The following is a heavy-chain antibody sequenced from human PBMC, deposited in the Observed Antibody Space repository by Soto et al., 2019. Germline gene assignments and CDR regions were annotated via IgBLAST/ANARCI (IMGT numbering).Heavy chain of an antibody. CDR3: ARDKYYYGMDV. Sequence: SETLSLTCTVSGGSISSYYWTWIRQPPGKGLEWIGYIYYSGSTNYNPSLKSRVTISVDTSKNQFSLKLSSVTAADTAVYYCARDKYYYGMDVWGQGTTVTVSS. CDR1: GGSISSYY. J-gene: IGHJ6*02. CDR2: IYYSGST. V-gene: IGHV4-4*08.